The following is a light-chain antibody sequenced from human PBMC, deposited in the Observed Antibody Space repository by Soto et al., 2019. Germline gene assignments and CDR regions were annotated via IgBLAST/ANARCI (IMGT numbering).Light chain of an antibody. CDR2: GAS. V-gene: IGKV3-15*01. CDR1: QSVSSN. Sequence: EIVMTQSPATLSVSPGERATLSCRASQSVSSNLAWYQQKPGQAPRLLIYGASTRATGIPARFSGSRSGTEFTLTISSLQSEDFAVYYCQQYNNWITFGQGTRLEI. CDR3: QQYNNWIT. J-gene: IGKJ5*01.